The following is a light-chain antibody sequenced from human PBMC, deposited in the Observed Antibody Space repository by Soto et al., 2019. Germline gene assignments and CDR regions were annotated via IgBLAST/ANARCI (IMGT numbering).Light chain of an antibody. CDR3: MQSTHFPS. CDR2: KVS. J-gene: IGKJ4*01. CDR1: QSPVPRIEKRY. V-gene: IGKV2-24*01. Sequence: VRPQPQASSPFTLGHRASTSSGLSQSPVPRIEKRYLSCLHQRPGQPQRLLIFKVSNRFSGVPDRFSGSGAGTDFTLKINRVEAEDVGIYYCMQSTHFPSFGGGTRVEIK.